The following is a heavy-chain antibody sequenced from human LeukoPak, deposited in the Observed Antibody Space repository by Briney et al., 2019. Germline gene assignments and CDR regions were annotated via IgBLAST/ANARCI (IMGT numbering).Heavy chain of an antibody. J-gene: IGHJ5*02. CDR1: GYTLTELS. Sequence: GASVKVSCKVSGYTLTELSMHWVRQAPGKGLEWMGGFDPEDGETIYAQKFQGRVTMTEDTSTDTAYMELSSLRSGDTAVYYCATVDYDYVWGSYHPRIDPWGQGTLVTVSS. CDR2: FDPEDGET. V-gene: IGHV1-24*01. CDR3: ATVDYDYVWGSYHPRIDP. D-gene: IGHD3-16*02.